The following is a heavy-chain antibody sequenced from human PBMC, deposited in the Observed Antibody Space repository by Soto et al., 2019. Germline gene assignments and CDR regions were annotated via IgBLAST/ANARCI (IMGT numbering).Heavy chain of an antibody. J-gene: IGHJ4*02. CDR3: TRGHSLEAFLDY. CDR1: GVPIRSENW. V-gene: IGHV4-4*02. Sequence: QVQLQESGPGLVKPSGTLSLTCAVSGVPIRSENWCTWVRQPPGKGLEWIAEIYHSGVTNYNPSLKSRYTISVDKSKNQFSLDLYSVTAADTAVYFCTRGHSLEAFLDYWGQGTLVTVSS. D-gene: IGHD1-1*01. CDR2: IYHSGVT.